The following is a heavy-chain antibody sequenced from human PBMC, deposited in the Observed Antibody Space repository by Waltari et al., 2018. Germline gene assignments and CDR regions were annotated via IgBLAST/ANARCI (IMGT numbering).Heavy chain of an antibody. CDR2: ISGSGCST. CDR1: GFTFSSYA. D-gene: IGHD3-22*01. V-gene: IGHV3-23*01. CDR3: AKDNVNYDSSGYYGY. J-gene: IGHJ4*02. Sequence: EVQLLESGGGLVQPGGSLRLSCAASGFTFSSYAMSWVRQAPGKGLEWVSAISGSGCSTYYADSVKGRFTISRDNSKNTLYLQMNSLRAEDTAVYYCAKDNVNYDSSGYYGYWGQGTLVTVSS.